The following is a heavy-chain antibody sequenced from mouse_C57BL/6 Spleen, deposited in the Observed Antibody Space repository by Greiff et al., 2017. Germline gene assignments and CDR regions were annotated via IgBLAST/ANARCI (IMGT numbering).Heavy chain of an antibody. Sequence: QVQLQQSGAELMKPGASVKLSCKATGYTFTGYWIEWVKQSPGKGLEWIGEILPGCGSTNYNEKFKGMATFTADTSSNTAYMQLSSLTTEDSAIYYGARCASYCYGYSWFAYWGQGTLVTVSA. CDR1: GYTFTGYW. V-gene: IGHV1-9*01. D-gene: IGHD1-1*01. J-gene: IGHJ3*01. CDR3: ARCASYCYGYSWFAY. CDR2: ILPGCGST.